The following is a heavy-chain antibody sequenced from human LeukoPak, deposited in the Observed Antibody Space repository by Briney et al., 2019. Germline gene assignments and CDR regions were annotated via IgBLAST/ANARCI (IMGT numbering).Heavy chain of an antibody. CDR1: GYTFTSYY. Sequence: ASVKVSCKASGYTFTSYYMHWVRQAPGQGLEWMGIINPSGGSTSYAQKFQGRVTMTRDTSTSTVYVELSSLRSEDTAVYYCARSGYSSGWPYYYYYYGMDVWGQGTTVTVSS. CDR3: ARSGYSSGWPYYYYYYGMDV. CDR2: INPSGGST. D-gene: IGHD6-19*01. J-gene: IGHJ6*02. V-gene: IGHV1-46*01.